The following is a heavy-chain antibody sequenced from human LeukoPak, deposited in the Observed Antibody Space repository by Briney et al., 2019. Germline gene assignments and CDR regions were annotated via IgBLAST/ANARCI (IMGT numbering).Heavy chain of an antibody. CDR2: ISYDGSNK. V-gene: IGHV3-30-3*01. J-gene: IGHJ4*02. CDR3: ARNWGSVYYDSSGILDY. CDR1: GFTFSSYA. Sequence: GRSLRPSCAASGFTFSSYAMHWVRQAPGKGLEWVAVISYDGSNKYYADSVKGRFTISRDNSKNTLYLQMNSLRAEDTAVYYCARNWGSVYYDSSGILDYWGQGTLVTVSS. D-gene: IGHD3-22*01.